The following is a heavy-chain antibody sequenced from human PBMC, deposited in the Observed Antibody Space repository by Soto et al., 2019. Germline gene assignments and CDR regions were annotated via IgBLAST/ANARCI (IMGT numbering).Heavy chain of an antibody. D-gene: IGHD4-17*01. CDR3: ARDDYGANSGAFAI. CDR1: CGSINSGDYY. J-gene: IGHJ3*02. CDR2: IYFSGST. V-gene: IGHV4-31*01. Sequence: QVQLQESGPGLVKPSQTLSLTCTVSCGSINSGDYYWGWIRQHPGKGLEWIGHIYFSGSTSYNPSVQSLLTITINTCKNEFSLKLDSVTAADTAVYYWARDDYGANSGAFAIWGQWAMVTVAS.